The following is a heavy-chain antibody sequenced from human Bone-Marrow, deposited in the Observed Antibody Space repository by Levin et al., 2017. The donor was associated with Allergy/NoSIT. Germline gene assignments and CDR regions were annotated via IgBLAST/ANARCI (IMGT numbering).Heavy chain of an antibody. J-gene: IGHJ6*03. Sequence: GESLKISCATSGFTFTNYNMNWVRQVPGKGLEWVSSIGATSNYISYAASVKGRFTVSRDNAKNSLYLQMNSLRAEDTAVYYCARVGGTFRHFEWLNHYYMDVWGQGATVTVSS. V-gene: IGHV3-21*01. CDR1: GFTFTNYN. CDR3: ARVGGTFRHFEWLNHYYMDV. CDR2: IGATSNYI. D-gene: IGHD3-9*01.